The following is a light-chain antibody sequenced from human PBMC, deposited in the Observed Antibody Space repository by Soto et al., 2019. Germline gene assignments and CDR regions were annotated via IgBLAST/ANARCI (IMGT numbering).Light chain of an antibody. J-gene: IGKJ1*01. CDR2: AAS. V-gene: IGKV3-20*01. CDR1: QSVGSNY. CDR3: QQYGTTPWT. Sequence: EIVLTQSPGTLSLSPGERATLSCRASQSVGSNYLAWFQQKPGQAPRLLIYAASKRASDIPDRFSGSGSGSDFTLTISRLEPEDFAVYYCQQYGTTPWTFGRETKVEI.